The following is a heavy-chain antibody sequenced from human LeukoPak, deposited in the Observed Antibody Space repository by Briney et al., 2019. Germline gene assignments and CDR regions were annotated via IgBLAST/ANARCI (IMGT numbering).Heavy chain of an antibody. D-gene: IGHD1-26*01. V-gene: IGHV1-2*02. CDR2: INPNSGST. CDR1: GYTFTGYY. CDR3: ARDLGHALVGATGHFDY. Sequence: ASVKVSCKASGYTFTGYYMHWVRQAPGQGLEWMGWINPNSGSTNYAQKFQGRVTMTRDTSISTAYMELSRLRSDDTAVYYCARDLGHALVGATGHFDYWGQGTLVTVSS. J-gene: IGHJ4*02.